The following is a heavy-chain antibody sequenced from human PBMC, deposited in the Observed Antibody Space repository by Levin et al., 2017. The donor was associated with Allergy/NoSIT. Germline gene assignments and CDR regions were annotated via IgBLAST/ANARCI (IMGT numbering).Heavy chain of an antibody. J-gene: IGHJ3*02. D-gene: IGHD6-13*01. Sequence: SETLSLTCAVSGGSISSSNWWSWVRQPPGKGLEWIGEIYHSGSTNYNPSLKSRVTISVDKSKNQFSLKLSSVTAADTAVYYCARYSSSPLDAFDIWGQGTMVTVSS. V-gene: IGHV4-4*02. CDR3: ARYSSSPLDAFDI. CDR2: IYHSGST. CDR1: GGSISSSNW.